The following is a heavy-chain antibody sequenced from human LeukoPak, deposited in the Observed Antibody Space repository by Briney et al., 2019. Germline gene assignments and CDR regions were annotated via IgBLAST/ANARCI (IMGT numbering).Heavy chain of an antibody. CDR2: ISSNGGNT. J-gene: IGHJ4*02. CDR1: GFTFSSYA. Sequence: GGSLRLSCSASGFTFSSYAMHWVRQTPGKGLEYVSAISSNGGNTYYADSVNGRFTISRDNSKNTLLLQMSGLRAEDTAVYYCVRNYYDSSGYYLAGYWGQGTLVTVSS. D-gene: IGHD3-22*01. CDR3: VRNYYDSSGYYLAGY. V-gene: IGHV3-64D*06.